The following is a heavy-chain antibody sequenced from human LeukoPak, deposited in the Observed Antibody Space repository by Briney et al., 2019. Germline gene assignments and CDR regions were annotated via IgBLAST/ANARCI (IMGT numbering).Heavy chain of an antibody. D-gene: IGHD3-9*01. CDR3: AKAGRYFDWRAFYFDY. V-gene: IGHV3-9*01. CDR2: ISWKSGSI. J-gene: IGHJ4*02. CDR1: GFTFDDYA. Sequence: GGSLRLSCAASGFTFDDYAMHWVRQAPGKGLEWVSGISWKSGSIGYADSVKGRFTISRDNAKNSLYLQINSLRAEDTALYHCAKAGRYFDWRAFYFDYWGQGTLVTVSS.